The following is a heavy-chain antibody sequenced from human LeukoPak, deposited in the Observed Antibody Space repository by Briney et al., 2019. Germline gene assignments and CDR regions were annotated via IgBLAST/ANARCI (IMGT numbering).Heavy chain of an antibody. D-gene: IGHD3-22*01. Sequence: ASVEVSCKXSGYTFTSYGISWVRQAPGQGLEWMGWISAYNGNTNYAQKLQGRVTMTTDTSTSTAYMELRSLRSDDTAVYYCARVMTSGYSNWFDPWGQGTLVTVSS. CDR3: ARVMTSGYSNWFDP. CDR2: ISAYNGNT. CDR1: GYTFTSYG. V-gene: IGHV1-18*01. J-gene: IGHJ5*02.